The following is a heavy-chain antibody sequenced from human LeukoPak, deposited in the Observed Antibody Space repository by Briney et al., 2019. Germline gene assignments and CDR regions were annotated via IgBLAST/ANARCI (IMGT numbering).Heavy chain of an antibody. J-gene: IGHJ5*02. Sequence: GGSLRLSCAASGFSFSSYGMHWVRQAPGKGLEWVAVISYDGSNKYHADSVKGRFTISRDNSKNTLYLQMNSLRVEDTAVYYCAKGGIPDDPWGQGTLVTVSS. CDR2: ISYDGSNK. CDR1: GFSFSSYG. CDR3: AKGGIPDDP. V-gene: IGHV3-30*18. D-gene: IGHD2-21*01.